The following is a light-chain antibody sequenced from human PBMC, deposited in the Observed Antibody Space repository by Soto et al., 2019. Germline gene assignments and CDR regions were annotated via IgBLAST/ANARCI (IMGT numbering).Light chain of an antibody. CDR3: AVGEDSLSAGV. J-gene: IGLJ2*01. V-gene: IGLV1-47*01. Sequence: QSALTQPPSASGTPGQRVTISCSGSSSNIGSNYVYWYQQLPGTAPKLLIYRNNQRPSGVPDRFPGSKSGTSASLAISGLRSEDEANYYGAVGEDSLSAGVFGGGTKFTVL. CDR1: SSNIGSNY. CDR2: RNN.